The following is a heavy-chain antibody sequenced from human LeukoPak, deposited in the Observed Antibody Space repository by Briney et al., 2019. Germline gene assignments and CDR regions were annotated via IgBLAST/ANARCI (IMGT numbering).Heavy chain of an antibody. J-gene: IGHJ4*02. D-gene: IGHD6-19*01. CDR3: AREHTPFGSGCTAAY. CDR1: GFTFSSYS. V-gene: IGHV3-21*01. CDR2: ISSSGHYI. Sequence: GGSLRLSCAASGFTFSSYSMDWVRQAPGKGLEWVSSISSSGHYIYYADSVKGRFTISRDNAKNSLFLQMNSLRAEDTAVYYCAREHTPFGSGCTAAYWGQGTLVTVSS.